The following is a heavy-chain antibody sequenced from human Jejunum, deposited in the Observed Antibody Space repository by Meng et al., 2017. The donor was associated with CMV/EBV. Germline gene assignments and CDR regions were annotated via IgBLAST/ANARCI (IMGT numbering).Heavy chain of an antibody. CDR1: GFSVSSNE. D-gene: IGHD2-8*01. V-gene: IGHV3-66*01. CDR3: ARGMYFSP. CDR2: SDPTGYT. J-gene: IGHJ5*02. Sequence: EGKVVECWGALVQAGVSLRLSCAAYGFSVSSNEMSWVRQAPGKGLECVSISDPTGYTYYADSVKGRFSISSDSSRNTLYIEMNSLRVEDTAVYYCARGMYFSPWGQGTLVTVSS.